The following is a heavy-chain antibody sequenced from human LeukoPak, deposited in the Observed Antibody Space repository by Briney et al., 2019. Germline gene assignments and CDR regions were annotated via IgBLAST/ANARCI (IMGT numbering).Heavy chain of an antibody. V-gene: IGHV3-53*01. CDR3: AKVAFRSSSYISGIDY. D-gene: IGHD6-6*01. Sequence: PGGSLRLSCAASGLTVSNIYMSWVRQAPGKGREWVSIIYSGGSTYYADSVKGRFTISRDSSKNTLYLQMNSLRAEDTAVYYCAKVAFRSSSYISGIDYWGQGTLVTVSS. CDR2: IYSGGST. J-gene: IGHJ4*02. CDR1: GLTVSNIY.